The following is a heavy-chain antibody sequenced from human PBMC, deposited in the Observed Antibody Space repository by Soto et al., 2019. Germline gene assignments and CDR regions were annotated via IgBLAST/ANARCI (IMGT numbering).Heavy chain of an antibody. CDR2: IYPGDSDT. V-gene: IGHV5-51*01. D-gene: IGHD4-17*01. J-gene: IGHJ6*02. CDR3: ARDGGDYGQLHYYYGIDV. Sequence: PGESLKISCKGSGYSFTSYWIGWVRQMPGKGLEWMGIIYPGDSDTRYSPSFQGQVTISADKSISTAYLQWSSLKASDTAMYYCARDGGDYGQLHYYYGIDVWGQGTTVTVSS. CDR1: GYSFTSYW.